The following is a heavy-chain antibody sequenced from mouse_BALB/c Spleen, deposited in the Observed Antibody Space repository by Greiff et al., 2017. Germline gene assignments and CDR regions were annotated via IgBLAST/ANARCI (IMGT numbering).Heavy chain of an antibody. V-gene: IGHV2-9*02. D-gene: IGHD2-14*01. J-gene: IGHJ4*01. CDR2: IWAGGST. CDR1: GFSFTSSG. Sequence: VMLVESGPGLVAPSQSLSITCTASGFSFTSSGVHWVRQPPGKGLEWLGVIWAGGSTNYTSALMSRLSISKDNSKSQVFLQMHSLQTDDTAMYDCARERYGYVWAMDYWGQGTSVTVSA. CDR3: ARERYGYVWAMDY.